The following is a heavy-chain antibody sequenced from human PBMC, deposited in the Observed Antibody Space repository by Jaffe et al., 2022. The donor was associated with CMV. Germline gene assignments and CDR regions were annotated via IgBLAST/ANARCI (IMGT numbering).Heavy chain of an antibody. D-gene: IGHD4-4*01. CDR2: ISGSGNTT. CDR1: GFAFSNYA. CDR3: AKDLTSYSNYRNFDD. Sequence: EVQLVESGGGLVQPGGSLRLSCAASGFAFSNYAMSWVRQAPGKGLEWVSAISGSGNTTYYADSVKGRFTISRDNAKNTLHMQMNSLRAEDTAVYYCAKDLTSYSNYRNFDDWGQGTLVTVSS. J-gene: IGHJ4*02. V-gene: IGHV3-23*04.